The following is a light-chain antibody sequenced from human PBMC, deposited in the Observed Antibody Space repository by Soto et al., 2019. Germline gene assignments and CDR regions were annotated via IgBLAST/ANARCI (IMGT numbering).Light chain of an antibody. CDR2: DAS. Sequence: EIVLTQSPGTLSLSPGERATLSCRASQSVTNSYLAWYQQKPGQAPRLLIYDASRRATGVPDRFSGSGSGTDFTLTISRLEPEDFAVYSCQQDGNSPWTFAQGTKVEIK. CDR1: QSVTNSY. CDR3: QQDGNSPWT. J-gene: IGKJ1*01. V-gene: IGKV3-20*01.